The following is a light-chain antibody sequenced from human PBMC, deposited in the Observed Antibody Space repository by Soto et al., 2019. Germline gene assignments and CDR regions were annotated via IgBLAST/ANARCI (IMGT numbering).Light chain of an antibody. Sequence: QSLLTQPASVSGSPGQSITISCTGTSSDVGSYNLVSWYQHHPGKAPKLMIYEGSKRPSGVSNRFSGSKSGNTASLTISGLQTEDEADYYCCSYAGSSLYVFGTGTKLTVL. CDR1: SSDVGSYNL. CDR3: CSYAGSSLYV. J-gene: IGLJ1*01. V-gene: IGLV2-23*01. CDR2: EGS.